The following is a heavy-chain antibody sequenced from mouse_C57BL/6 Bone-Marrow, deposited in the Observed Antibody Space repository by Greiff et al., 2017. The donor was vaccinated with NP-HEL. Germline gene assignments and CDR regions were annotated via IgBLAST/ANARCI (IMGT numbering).Heavy chain of an antibody. CDR1: GYTFTDYY. J-gene: IGHJ2*01. CDR3: ARTNWDVDY. V-gene: IGHV1-19*01. Sequence: VQLQQSGPVLVKPGASVKMSCKASGYTFTDYYMNWVKQSHGKSLEWIGVINPYNGGTSYNQKFKGKATLTVDKSSSTAYMELNSLTSEDSAVYYCARTNWDVDYWGQGTTLTVSS. CDR2: INPYNGGT. D-gene: IGHD4-1*01.